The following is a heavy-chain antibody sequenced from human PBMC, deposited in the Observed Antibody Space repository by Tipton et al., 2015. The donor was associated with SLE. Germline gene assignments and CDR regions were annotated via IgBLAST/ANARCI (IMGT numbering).Heavy chain of an antibody. Sequence: TLSLTCVVYGGSFSGYYWSWIRQPPGKGLEWIGEINHSGSTNYKPSLKSRVTISIDTSKNQFSLRLSSVTAADTAVCYCARGRTIAAASDYYMDVWGKGTTVTVSS. V-gene: IGHV4-34*01. D-gene: IGHD6-13*01. CDR3: ARGRTIAAASDYYMDV. J-gene: IGHJ6*03. CDR1: GGSFSGYY. CDR2: INHSGST.